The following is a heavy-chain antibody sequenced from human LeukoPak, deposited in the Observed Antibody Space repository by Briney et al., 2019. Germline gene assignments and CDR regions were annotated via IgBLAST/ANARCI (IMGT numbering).Heavy chain of an antibody. CDR2: VYYSGST. D-gene: IGHD6-19*01. Sequence: PSETLSLTCTVSGGSISSHYWSWIRQPPGKGLEWIGCVYYSGSTNYKPSLKSRVTISVDTSKNQFSLKLSSVTAGDTAVYYCARYSTGWYDAFDIWGQGTMVTVSS. J-gene: IGHJ3*02. CDR3: ARYSTGWYDAFDI. CDR1: GGSISSHY. V-gene: IGHV4-59*11.